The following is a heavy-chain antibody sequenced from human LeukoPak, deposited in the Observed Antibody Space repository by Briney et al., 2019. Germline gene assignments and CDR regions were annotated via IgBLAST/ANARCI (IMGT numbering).Heavy chain of an antibody. V-gene: IGHV3-74*01. J-gene: IGHJ5*02. CDR1: GFTFSSYW. CDR2: INSDGSST. CDR3: ARGVGGDSRFDP. D-gene: IGHD1-26*01. Sequence: GGSLRLSCAASGFTFSSYWMHWVRQAPGKGLVWVSRINSDGSSTRYTDSVKGRFTISRDNAKNTLYLQMNSLRAEDTAVYYCARGVGGDSRFDPWCQGTLVTVSS.